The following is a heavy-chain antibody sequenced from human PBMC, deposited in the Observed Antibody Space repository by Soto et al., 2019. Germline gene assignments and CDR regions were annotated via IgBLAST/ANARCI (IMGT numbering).Heavy chain of an antibody. CDR2: IYYSGST. CDR1: GGSISSSSYY. Sequence: SGTLSLTCTVSGGSISSSSYYGGWIRQPPGKGLEWIGSIYYSGSTYYNPSLKSRVTISVDTSKNQFSLKLSSVTAADTAVYYCARSQQQLVFNTLYYYGMDVWGQGTTVTVSS. V-gene: IGHV4-39*01. J-gene: IGHJ6*02. D-gene: IGHD6-13*01. CDR3: ARSQQQLVFNTLYYYGMDV.